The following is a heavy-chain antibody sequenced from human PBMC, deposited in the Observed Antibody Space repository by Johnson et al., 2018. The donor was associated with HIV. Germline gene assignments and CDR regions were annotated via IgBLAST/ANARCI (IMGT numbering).Heavy chain of an antibody. J-gene: IGHJ3*02. CDR2: VWYDGSHE. CDR3: ARGGIIHDAFDI. V-gene: IGHV3-33*01. D-gene: IGHD1-1*01. CDR1: GFTFSSFG. Sequence: QMLLVESGGGVVQPGRSLRLSCAASGFTFSSFGMHWVRQTPGKGLEWVATVWYDGSHEYYADSVKGRFTISRDNSKNTLYLQMSSLRAEDTAVYYCARGGIIHDAFDIWGQGTMVTVSS.